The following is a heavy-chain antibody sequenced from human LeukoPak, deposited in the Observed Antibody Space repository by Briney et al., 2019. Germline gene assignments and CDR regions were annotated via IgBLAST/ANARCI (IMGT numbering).Heavy chain of an antibody. J-gene: IGHJ4*02. Sequence: PGGSLRLSCAASGFTFSSYSMNWVRQAPGKGLEWVSSISSSSSYIYYADSVKGRFTISRDNAKNSLYLQMNSLRAEDTAVYYCAVNDYVWGSLRYWGQGTLVTVSS. D-gene: IGHD3-16*01. CDR2: ISSSSSYI. CDR3: AVNDYVWGSLRY. V-gene: IGHV3-21*04. CDR1: GFTFSSYS.